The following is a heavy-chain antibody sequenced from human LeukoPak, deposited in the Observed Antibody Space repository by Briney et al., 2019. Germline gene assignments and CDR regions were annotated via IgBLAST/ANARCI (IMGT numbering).Heavy chain of an antibody. CDR3: GYSYGDHWFDP. J-gene: IGHJ5*02. CDR2: INHSGST. D-gene: IGHD5-18*01. CDR1: GGSFSGCY. V-gene: IGHV4-34*01. Sequence: SETLSLTCAVYGGSFSGCYWSWIRQPPGKGLEWIGEINHSGSTNYNPSLKSRVTISVDTPKNQFSLKLSSVTAADTAVYYCGYSYGDHWFDPWGQGTLVTVSS.